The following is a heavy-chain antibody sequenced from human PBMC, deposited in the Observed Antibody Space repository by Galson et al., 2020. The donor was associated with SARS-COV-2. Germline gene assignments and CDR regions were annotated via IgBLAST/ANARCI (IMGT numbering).Heavy chain of an antibody. CDR3: ARDPLSRGRPGDYEVYFYYTMDV. Sequence: SETLSLTCTVSGGSFSSYYWSWIRQPAGKGLEWIGRIYTNGSTNYNPSLKSRVTMSVDTSKNQFSLKLSSVTAADTAMYYCARDPLSRGRPGDYEVYFYYTMDVWGQGTTVTVSS. CDR2: IYTNGST. CDR1: GGSFSSYY. D-gene: IGHD4-17*01. J-gene: IGHJ6*02. V-gene: IGHV4-4*07.